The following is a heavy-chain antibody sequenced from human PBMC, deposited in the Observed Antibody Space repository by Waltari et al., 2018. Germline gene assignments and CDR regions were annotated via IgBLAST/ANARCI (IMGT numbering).Heavy chain of an antibody. CDR1: GFTFSIYW. D-gene: IGHD6-25*01. Sequence: VQLVASGGGLVQPGGSLRLSCSASGFTFSIYWMSWVRQAPGKGLEWVANIKQDGSEKYYVDSVKGRFTISRDNAKNSLYLQMNSLRAEDTAVYYCARALGAGWGQGTTVTVSS. J-gene: IGHJ6*02. CDR2: IKQDGSEK. V-gene: IGHV3-7*01. CDR3: ARALGAG.